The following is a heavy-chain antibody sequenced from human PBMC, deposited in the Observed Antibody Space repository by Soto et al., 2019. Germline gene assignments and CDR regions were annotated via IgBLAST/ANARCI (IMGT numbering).Heavy chain of an antibody. CDR2: TGGDGGTT. Sequence: EVQLLESGGGLVQPGGSLRLSCAASGFTFSSYSMSWVRQAPGKGLEWVSGFSTGGDGGTTYYADSVKGRFTISRDNSKSTLFLQMNSLRAEDTATYYCAKKVNSGPGSQFFDYWGQGTLVTVSS. D-gene: IGHD3-10*01. CDR3: AKKVNSGPGSQFFDY. J-gene: IGHJ4*02. V-gene: IGHV3-23*01. CDR1: GFTFSSYS.